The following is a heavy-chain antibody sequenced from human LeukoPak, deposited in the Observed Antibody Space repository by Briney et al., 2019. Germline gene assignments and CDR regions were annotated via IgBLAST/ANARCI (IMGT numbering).Heavy chain of an antibody. Sequence: ASVKVSCKASGYTFTSYYMHWVRQAPGQELAWMGMIAPIGGTTTYAQNFQGRVSMTRDTSTSTVYMELSSLRSEDTAVYYCARDRSGYYFDYWGQGTLVTVSS. CDR3: ARDRSGYYFDY. V-gene: IGHV1-46*01. D-gene: IGHD3-22*01. CDR2: IAPIGGTT. J-gene: IGHJ4*02. CDR1: GYTFTSYY.